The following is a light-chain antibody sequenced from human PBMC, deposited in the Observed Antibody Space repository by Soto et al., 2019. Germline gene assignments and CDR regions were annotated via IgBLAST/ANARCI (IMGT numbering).Light chain of an antibody. CDR1: QSVRTF. CDR3: QQRNNLPRYT. CDR2: DTS. J-gene: IGKJ2*01. V-gene: IGKV3-11*01. Sequence: EIVLTPYPATLSLSPGERATLSCRASQSVRTFLAWYQQKPGQAPRLLIYDTSNRATGIPPRFSGSGSGTDFTLTISSLEPEDFAVYYCQQRNNLPRYTFGQGTKLEIK.